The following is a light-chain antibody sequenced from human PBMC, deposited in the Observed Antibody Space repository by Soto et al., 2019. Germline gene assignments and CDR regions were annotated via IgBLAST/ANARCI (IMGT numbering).Light chain of an antibody. CDR3: QQYEIFPIT. CDR1: HDIRKY. J-gene: IGKJ5*01. V-gene: IGKV1-33*01. CDR2: DAS. Sequence: DIQMTQSPSALSASVGDRVTITCQASHDIRKYLNWYQQKPGKAPKLLIYDASYMETGVPSRFTGSGSGTDFTFTISSPQPEDIATYYCQQYEIFPITFGQGTRLES.